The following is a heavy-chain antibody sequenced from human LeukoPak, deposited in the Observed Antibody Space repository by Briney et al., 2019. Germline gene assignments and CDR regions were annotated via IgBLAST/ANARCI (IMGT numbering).Heavy chain of an antibody. CDR1: GGSISSYY. V-gene: IGHV4-59*01. J-gene: IGHJ4*02. D-gene: IGHD4-17*01. CDR2: IYYSGST. Sequence: PSETLSLTCTVSGGSISSYYWSWIRQPPGKGLEWIGYIYYSGSTNYNPSLKSRVTISVDTSKNQFSLKLGSVTAADTAVYYCARDRGYDGDYSYWGQGTLVTVSS. CDR3: ARDRGYDGDYSY.